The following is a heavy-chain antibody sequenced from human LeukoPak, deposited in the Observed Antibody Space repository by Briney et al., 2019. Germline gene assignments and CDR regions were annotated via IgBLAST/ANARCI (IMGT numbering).Heavy chain of an antibody. CDR2: IYYSGST. Sequence: SETLSLTCTVSGGSISSYYWSWIRQPPGKGLEWIGYIYYSGSTNYNPSLKSRVTISVDTSKNQFSLKLSSVTAADTAVYYCARDDGYYGAGSYYAIDYWGQGTLVTVSS. J-gene: IGHJ4*02. V-gene: IGHV4-59*01. D-gene: IGHD3-10*01. CDR1: GGSISSYY. CDR3: ARDDGYYGAGSYYAIDY.